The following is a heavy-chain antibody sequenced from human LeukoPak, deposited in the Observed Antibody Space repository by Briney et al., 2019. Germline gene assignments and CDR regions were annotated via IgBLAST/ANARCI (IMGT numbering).Heavy chain of an antibody. CDR1: GYTFTSYA. CDR2: INAGNGNT. D-gene: IGHD3-10*01. CDR3: ARDLGITMVRGVIREVDY. Sequence: ASVKVSCKASGYTFTSYAMHWVRQAPGQRLEWMGWINAGNGNTKYSQKFQGRVTITRDTSASTAYMELSSLRSEDTAVYYCARDLGITMVRGVIREVDYWGQGTLVTVSS. J-gene: IGHJ4*02. V-gene: IGHV1-3*01.